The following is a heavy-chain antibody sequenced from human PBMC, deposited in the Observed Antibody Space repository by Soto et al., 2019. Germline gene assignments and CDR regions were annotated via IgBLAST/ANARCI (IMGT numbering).Heavy chain of an antibody. Sequence: QVQLVQSGAEVKKRGASVKVSCKASGYMFNSYGMSWVRQAPGQGLEWIGWISGYNGKTDLAQKFQGRVTMTTEAPKSTVYMELTSLTFDDTALYCCARHETSTAGWYFEHWGKGSLVTAPS. V-gene: IGHV1-18*01. CDR2: ISGYNGKT. D-gene: IGHD6-19*01. CDR3: ARHETSTAGWYFEH. CDR1: GYMFNSYG. J-gene: IGHJ4*02.